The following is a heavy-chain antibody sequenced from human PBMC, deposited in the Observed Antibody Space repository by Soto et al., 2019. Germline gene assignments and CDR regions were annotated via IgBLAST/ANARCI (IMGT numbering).Heavy chain of an antibody. CDR1: GFTFSSSE. J-gene: IGHJ3*01. V-gene: IGHV3-48*03. CDR3: ARRGSS. Sequence: EVQLVESGGGLVQPGGSLRLSCVASGFTFSSSEMSWVRQAPGKGLEWVSYIHPAGQPIFYADSVKGRFTISRDNAKNSLYLQMNSLRAEDTAVYYCARRGSSWGQGTMVTVSS. D-gene: IGHD2-2*01. CDR2: IHPAGQPI.